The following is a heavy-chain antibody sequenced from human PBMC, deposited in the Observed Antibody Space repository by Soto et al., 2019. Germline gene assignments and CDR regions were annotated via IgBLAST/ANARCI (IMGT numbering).Heavy chain of an antibody. J-gene: IGHJ4*02. Sequence: PGGSLRLSCAASGFTFSSYGMHWVRQAPGKGLEWVAVISYDGSNKYYADSVKGRFTISRDNSKNTLYLQMNSLRAEDTAVYYCAKDLRYCSGGSCYRFGPDFDYWGQGTLVTVSS. CDR2: ISYDGSNK. CDR3: AKDLRYCSGGSCYRFGPDFDY. V-gene: IGHV3-30*18. D-gene: IGHD2-15*01. CDR1: GFTFSSYG.